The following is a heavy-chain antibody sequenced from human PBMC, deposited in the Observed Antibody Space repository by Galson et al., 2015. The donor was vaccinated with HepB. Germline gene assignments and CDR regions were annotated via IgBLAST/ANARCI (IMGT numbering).Heavy chain of an antibody. D-gene: IGHD3-10*01. Sequence: SLRLSCAASGFTFGDYAMSWVRQAPGKGLEWVGFIRSKAYGGTTEYAASVKGRFTISRDDSKSIAYLQMNSLKTEDTAVYYCTRAPDYYGPGRRYYGMDVWGQGTTVTVSS. V-gene: IGHV3-49*04. CDR3: TRAPDYYGPGRRYYGMDV. J-gene: IGHJ6*02. CDR1: GFTFGDYA. CDR2: IRSKAYGGTT.